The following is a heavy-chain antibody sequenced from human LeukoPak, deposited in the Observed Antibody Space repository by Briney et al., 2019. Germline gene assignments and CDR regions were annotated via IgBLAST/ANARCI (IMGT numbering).Heavy chain of an antibody. Sequence: GGSLRLSCAASGFTFDDYAMHWVRQAPGKGLEWVSGISWNSGSIGYADSVKGRFTISRDNAKNSLYLQMNSLSAEDMALYYCAKDRAAMVTGPFDYWGQGTLVTVSS. CDR3: AKDRAAMVTGPFDY. J-gene: IGHJ4*02. V-gene: IGHV3-9*03. CDR1: GFTFDDYA. D-gene: IGHD5-18*01. CDR2: ISWNSGSI.